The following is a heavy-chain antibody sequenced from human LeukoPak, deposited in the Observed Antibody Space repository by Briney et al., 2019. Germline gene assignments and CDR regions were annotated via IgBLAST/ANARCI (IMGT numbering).Heavy chain of an antibody. V-gene: IGHV3-30-3*01. Sequence: GGSLRLSCAASGFTFSSYAMHWVRQAPGKGLEWVAVISYDGSNKYYADSVKGRFTISRDNSKNTLYLQMNSLRAEDTAVYYCAREDSRSAFDIWGQGTMVTVSS. D-gene: IGHD6-13*01. J-gene: IGHJ3*02. CDR3: AREDSRSAFDI. CDR1: GFTFSSYA. CDR2: ISYDGSNK.